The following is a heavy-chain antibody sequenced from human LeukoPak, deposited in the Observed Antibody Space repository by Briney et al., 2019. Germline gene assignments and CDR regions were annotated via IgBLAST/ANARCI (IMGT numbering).Heavy chain of an antibody. CDR3: ARSPDPIVPAAPYYFDY. D-gene: IGHD2-2*01. V-gene: IGHV1-69*05. J-gene: IGHJ4*02. CDR1: GGTFSSYA. CDR2: IIPIFGTA. Sequence: ASVKVSCKASGGTFSSYAISWVRQAPGQGLEWMGGIIPIFGTANYAQKFQGRVTITTDESTSTAYMELSSLRSEDTAVYYCARSPDPIVPAAPYYFDYWGQGTLVTVSS.